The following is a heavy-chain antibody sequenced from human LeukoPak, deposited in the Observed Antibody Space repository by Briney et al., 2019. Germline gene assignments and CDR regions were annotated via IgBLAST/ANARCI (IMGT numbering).Heavy chain of an antibody. CDR1: GFTFTTYA. V-gene: IGHV3-23*01. Sequence: GGSLRLSCSASGFTFTTYAMTWVRQAPGKGLEWLSVISGSGSHTYYADSVKGRFTISRDNSKNTLYLQMNSLRAEDTAVYYCAKDSTYYYDSSGYRYFDYWGQGTLVTVSS. CDR2: ISGSGSHT. CDR3: AKDSTYYYDSSGYRYFDY. D-gene: IGHD3-22*01. J-gene: IGHJ4*02.